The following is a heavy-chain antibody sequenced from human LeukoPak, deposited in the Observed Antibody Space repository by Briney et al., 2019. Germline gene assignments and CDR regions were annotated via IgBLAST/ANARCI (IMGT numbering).Heavy chain of an antibody. Sequence: SQTLSLTCAISGDSVFSNSAAWNWIRRSPSRGLEWLGRTYYRSKWYNDYAVSVKSRIIINPDTSKNQFSLQLKSVTHEDTAVYYCVRDVGFDFDYWGQGTLVTVSS. CDR3: VRDVGFDFDY. D-gene: IGHD3-10*01. J-gene: IGHJ4*02. CDR1: GDSVFSNSAA. CDR2: TYYRSKWYN. V-gene: IGHV6-1*01.